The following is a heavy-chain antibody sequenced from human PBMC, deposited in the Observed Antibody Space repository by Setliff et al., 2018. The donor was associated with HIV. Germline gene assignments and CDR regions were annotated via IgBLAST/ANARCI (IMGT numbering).Heavy chain of an antibody. V-gene: IGHV4-59*11. CDR2: IYYTGST. D-gene: IGHD5-18*01. Sequence: SETLSLTCGVSGASISNHYWSWVRQSPGKGLEWIGYIYYTGSTNYNPSLKSRIAILLDTSKNQFSLKLNSVTAADTAVYYCATLPQGYNYFDYWGHGTLVTVSS. CDR1: GASISNHY. CDR3: ATLPQGYNYFDY. J-gene: IGHJ4*01.